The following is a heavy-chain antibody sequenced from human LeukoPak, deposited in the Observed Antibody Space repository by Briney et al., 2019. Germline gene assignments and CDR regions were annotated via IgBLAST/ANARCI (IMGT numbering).Heavy chain of an antibody. D-gene: IGHD1-26*01. Sequence: PGGSLRLSCAASGFTFSSYAIHWVRQAPGEGLEWVAVISYDGSSKFYADSVKGRFTISRDNSKNTLYLQMNSLSAEDTAVYYCARDGWSIVGNTYQTDFWGQGTLVTVSS. V-gene: IGHV3-30-3*01. CDR2: ISYDGSSK. J-gene: IGHJ4*02. CDR3: ARDGWSIVGNTYQTDF. CDR1: GFTFSSYA.